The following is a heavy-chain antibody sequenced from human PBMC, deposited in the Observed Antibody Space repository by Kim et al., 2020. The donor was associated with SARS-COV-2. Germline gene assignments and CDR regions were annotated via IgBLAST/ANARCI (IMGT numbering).Heavy chain of an antibody. D-gene: IGHD4-4*01. CDR3: VRVQERGWDYRSIYYGMDI. CDR1: GFSFRDYY. V-gene: IGHV3-11*01. CDR2: MSSDDYAI. J-gene: IGHJ6*02. Sequence: GGSLRLSCAASGFSFRDYYMFWIRQVPGKGLEWVSYMSSDDYAIYYADSVKGRFTISRDNAKNILYLQMDSLRAEDTAVYYCVRVQERGWDYRSIYYGMDIWGQGTTVTVPS.